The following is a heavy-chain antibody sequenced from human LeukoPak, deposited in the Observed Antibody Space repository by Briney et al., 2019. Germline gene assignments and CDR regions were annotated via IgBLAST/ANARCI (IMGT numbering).Heavy chain of an antibody. CDR1: GYTFTSYY. J-gene: IGHJ3*02. CDR2: INPSGGST. CDR3: ARDEVTGTPGDAFDI. D-gene: IGHD1-20*01. Sequence: GASVKVPCKASGYTFTSYYMHWVRQAPGQGLEWMGIINPSGGSTSYAQKFQGRVTMTRDTSTSTVYMELSSLRSEDTAVYYCARDEVTGTPGDAFDIWGQGTMVTVSS. V-gene: IGHV1-46*01.